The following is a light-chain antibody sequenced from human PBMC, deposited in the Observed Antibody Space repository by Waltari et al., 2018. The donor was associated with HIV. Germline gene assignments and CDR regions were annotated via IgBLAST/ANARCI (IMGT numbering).Light chain of an antibody. Sequence: QSVLTQSPSASGTPGQRVTISCSGGSSNIGSNGVDWYQQFPGTAPKLLIYSNNQRPSGVPGRFSGSKSGTSASLAISGLQSEDEATYYCATLDDSLNGPIFGGGTRLTVL. CDR2: SNN. V-gene: IGLV1-44*01. CDR3: ATLDDSLNGPI. CDR1: SSNIGSNG. J-gene: IGLJ2*01.